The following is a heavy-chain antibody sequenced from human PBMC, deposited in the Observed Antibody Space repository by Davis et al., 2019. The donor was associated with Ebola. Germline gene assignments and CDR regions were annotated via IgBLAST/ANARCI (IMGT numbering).Heavy chain of an antibody. D-gene: IGHD6-13*01. J-gene: IGHJ4*02. Sequence: SETLSLTCTVSGGSISSSSYYWGWIRQPPGKGLEWIGSIYYSGSTYYNPSLKSRVTISVDTSKNQFSLKLSSVTAADTAVYYCARLEAAAGGVHFDYWGQGTLVTVSS. V-gene: IGHV4-39*01. CDR3: ARLEAAAGGVHFDY. CDR1: GGSISSSSYY. CDR2: IYYSGST.